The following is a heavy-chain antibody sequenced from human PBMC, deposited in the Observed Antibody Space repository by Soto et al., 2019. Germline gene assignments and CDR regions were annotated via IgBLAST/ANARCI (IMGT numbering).Heavy chain of an antibody. Sequence: QVQLRESSPGLVRPSGTLSLTCAVSGGSISSTDWWSWVRQSPGKGLEWIGEIYHSGSSNYNPSPKSRVTTSVDKSKNQFSLKLTSVTAADTAVYYCARGPIVVIPSSTPGGFDSWGQGTLVTVS. CDR1: GGSISSTDW. D-gene: IGHD2-2*01. CDR2: IYHSGSS. V-gene: IGHV4-4*02. J-gene: IGHJ4*02. CDR3: ARGPIVVIPSSTPGGFDS.